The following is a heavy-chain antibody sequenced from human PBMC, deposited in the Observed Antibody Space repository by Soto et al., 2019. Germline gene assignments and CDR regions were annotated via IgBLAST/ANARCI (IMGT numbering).Heavy chain of an antibody. CDR3: AKDRGYSGYDNWFDS. CDR1: GFTFDDYA. D-gene: IGHD5-12*01. V-gene: IGHV3-9*01. J-gene: IGHJ5*01. Sequence: PGGSLRLSCAASGFTFDDYAMHWVRQAPGKGLEWVSGISGSGGSIGYADSVKGRFTISRDNSKNSLYLQMNSLRAEDTAVYYCAKDRGYSGYDNWFDSWGQGTLVTVSS. CDR2: ISGSGGSI.